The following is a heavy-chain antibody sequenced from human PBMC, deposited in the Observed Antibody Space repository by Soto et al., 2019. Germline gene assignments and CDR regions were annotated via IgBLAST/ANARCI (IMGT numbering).Heavy chain of an antibody. CDR1: GGSISSGDYY. D-gene: IGHD3-10*01. CDR2: IYYSGST. CDR3: ARDGSMRPGTY. V-gene: IGHV4-30-4*01. Sequence: PSETLSLTCTVSGGSISSGDYYWSWIRQPPGKGLEWIGYIYYSGSTYYNPSLKSRVTISVDTSKDQFSLKLSSVTAADTAIYYCARDGSMRPGTYWSQGTLVTVSS. J-gene: IGHJ4*02.